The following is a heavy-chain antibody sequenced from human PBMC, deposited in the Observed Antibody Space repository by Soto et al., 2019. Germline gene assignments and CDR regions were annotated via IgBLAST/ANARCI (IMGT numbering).Heavy chain of an antibody. CDR3: ARKGTISNSRNWLDP. CDR1: GFDFTDYW. V-gene: IGHV5-51*01. J-gene: IGHJ5*02. Sequence: PGESLKISCRASGFDFTDYWIAWVRQVPGKGLEWLGIIFPHDSDTRYNPSFQGQVSISADKSVSIAYLQWSSLQASDTGIYYCARKGTISNSRNWLDPWGQGTLVTVSS. CDR2: IFPHDSDT. D-gene: IGHD1-26*01.